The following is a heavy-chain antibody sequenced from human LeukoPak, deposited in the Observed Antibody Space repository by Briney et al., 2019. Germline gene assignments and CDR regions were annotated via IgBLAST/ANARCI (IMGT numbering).Heavy chain of an antibody. Sequence: ASVKVSCKASGYTFTSYDINWVRQATGQGLEWMGWMNPNSGNTGYAQKFQGRVTITRNTSISTAYMELSSLRSEDTAVYYCATRATGYYYYYMDVWGKGTTVTVSS. CDR3: ATRATGYYYYYMDV. J-gene: IGHJ6*03. CDR1: GYTFTSYD. CDR2: MNPNSGNT. V-gene: IGHV1-8*03. D-gene: IGHD1-26*01.